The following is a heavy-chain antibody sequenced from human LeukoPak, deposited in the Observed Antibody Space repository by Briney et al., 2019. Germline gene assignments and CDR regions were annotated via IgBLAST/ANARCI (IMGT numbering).Heavy chain of an antibody. D-gene: IGHD3-10*01. CDR3: ARGAPLLSMVRGVYYYYYGMDV. J-gene: IGHJ6*02. CDR2: IDPITSST. Sequence: ASVTVSCKASGYTFTTYYIHWVRQAPGQGLEWMGLIDPITSSTRYAQTFQGRVTMTRDTSTSTAYMELSSLRSEDTAVYYCARGAPLLSMVRGVYYYYYGMDVWGQGTTVTVSS. CDR1: GYTFTTYY. V-gene: IGHV1-46*01.